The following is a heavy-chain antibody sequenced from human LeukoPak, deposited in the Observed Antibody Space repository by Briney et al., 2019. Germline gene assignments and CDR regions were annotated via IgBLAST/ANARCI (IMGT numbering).Heavy chain of an antibody. D-gene: IGHD2-2*01. J-gene: IGHJ2*01. Sequence: PSETLSLTCTVSGGSISSYYWSWIRQPPGKGLEWIGNIYYRGSTNYNPSLKSRVAISVDTSKNQFSLKVNSMTAADTAVYYCARSPYQPTIWWYFDLWGRGTSITVSS. V-gene: IGHV4-59*01. CDR3: ARSPYQPTIWWYFDL. CDR2: IYYRGST. CDR1: GGSISSYY.